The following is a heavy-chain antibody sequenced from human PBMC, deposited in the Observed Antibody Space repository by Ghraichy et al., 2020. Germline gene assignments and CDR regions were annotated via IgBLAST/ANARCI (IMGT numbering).Heavy chain of an antibody. Sequence: GGSLRLSCAASGFTFSGSAMHWVRQASGKGLEWVGRVKNKANGYATTYAASLEGRFIISRDDSKNTAYLQMNSLKIEDTAVYYCSTRIGATGNDFDYWGQGTLVTVSS. V-gene: IGHV3-73*01. CDR3: STRIGATGNDFDY. CDR2: VKNKANGYAT. CDR1: GFTFSGSA. D-gene: IGHD6-13*01. J-gene: IGHJ4*02.